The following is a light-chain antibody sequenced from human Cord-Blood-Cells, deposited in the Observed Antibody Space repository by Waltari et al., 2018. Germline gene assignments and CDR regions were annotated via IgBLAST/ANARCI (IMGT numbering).Light chain of an antibody. J-gene: IGLJ2*01. CDR3: SSYAGSNNVV. CDR1: SSDVGGANY. CDR2: EVS. Sequence: QSALTQPPSPSGSPGKSVTLPCTGTSSDVGGANYVSWYQQHPGKAPKLMVYEVSKRPSGVPDRFSGSKSGNTASLTVSGLQAEDEADYYCSSYAGSNNVVFGGGTKLTVL. V-gene: IGLV2-8*01.